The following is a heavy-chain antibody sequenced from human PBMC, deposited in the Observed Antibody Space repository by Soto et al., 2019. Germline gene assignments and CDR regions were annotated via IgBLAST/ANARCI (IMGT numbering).Heavy chain of an antibody. V-gene: IGHV3-15*07. D-gene: IGHD6-13*01. CDR3: TTFSSWSYYYYYGMDV. J-gene: IGHJ6*02. Sequence: EVQLVESGGGLVKPGGSLRLSCAASGFTFSNAWMNWVRQAPGKGLEWVGRIKSKTDGGTTDYAAPVKGRFTISRDDSENTLYPRMNSLKTEDTAVYCCTTFSSWSYYYYYGMDVWGQGTTVTVPS. CDR2: IKSKTDGGTT. CDR1: GFTFSNAW.